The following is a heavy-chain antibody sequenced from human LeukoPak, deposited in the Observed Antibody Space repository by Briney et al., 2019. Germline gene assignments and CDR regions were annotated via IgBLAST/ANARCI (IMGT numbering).Heavy chain of an antibody. J-gene: IGHJ5*02. V-gene: IGHV4-34*01. CDR2: INHSGST. Sequence: PSETLSLTCAVHGGSFSGYYWSWIRQPPGKGLEWIGEINHSGSTNYNPSLKSRVTISVDTSKNQFSLKLSSVTAADTAVYYCARGPIYDILTGYYPNWFDPWGQGTLVTVSS. CDR1: GGSFSGYY. CDR3: ARGPIYDILTGYYPNWFDP. D-gene: IGHD3-9*01.